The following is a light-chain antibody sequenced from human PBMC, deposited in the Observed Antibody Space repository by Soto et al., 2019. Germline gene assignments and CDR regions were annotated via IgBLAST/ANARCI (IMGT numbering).Light chain of an antibody. V-gene: IGKV3-20*01. J-gene: IGKJ4*01. CDR2: GAY. CDR3: QQYGTSPALT. CDR1: QSVDSNY. Sequence: EIVLTQSPGALSLSKGEEATLSCRASQSVDSNYLAWYQHRPGQAPRLLIYGAYRRATDISDRFSGSGSGTDFTLTISRLEPEDFAVYYCQQYGTSPALTFGGGAKVDI.